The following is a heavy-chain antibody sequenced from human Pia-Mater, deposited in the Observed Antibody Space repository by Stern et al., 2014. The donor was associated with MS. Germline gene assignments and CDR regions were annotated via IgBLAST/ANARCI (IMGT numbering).Heavy chain of an antibody. CDR2: IYPGGSDT. J-gene: IGHJ3*01. V-gene: IGHV5-51*03. CDR1: EYSFTDYW. D-gene: IGHD2-8*02. CDR3: ARVVYDIVLRHYSHGNAFDL. Sequence: EVQLVESGAELKKPGESLKISCQGSEYSFTDYWIGWVRQVPGKGLEWMGVIYPGGSDTRYSPSFQGQVTISADKSGSTAYLQWSSLKASDTAIYYCARVVYDIVLRHYSHGNAFDLWGQGTMVTVSS.